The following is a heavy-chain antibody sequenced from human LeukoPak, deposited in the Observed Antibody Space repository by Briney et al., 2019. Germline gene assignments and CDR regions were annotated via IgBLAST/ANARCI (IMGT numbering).Heavy chain of an antibody. CDR1: GFSFNNYA. CDR2: INSNGGST. D-gene: IGHD1-7*01. CDR3: ARGGGYNWNWGYAFDI. J-gene: IGHJ3*02. V-gene: IGHV3-64*01. Sequence: GGSLRLSCAASGFSFNNYAMYWARQAPGKGLEYVSAINSNGGSTNYANSVKDRFTISRDNSKNTLYLQMGSLRAEDMAVYYCARGGGYNWNWGYAFDIWGQGTMVTVSS.